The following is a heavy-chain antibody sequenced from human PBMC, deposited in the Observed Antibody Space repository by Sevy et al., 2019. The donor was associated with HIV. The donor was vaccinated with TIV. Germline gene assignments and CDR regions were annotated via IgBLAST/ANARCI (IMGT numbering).Heavy chain of an antibody. V-gene: IGHV3-23*01. CDR3: AKDLRRTTVTTSGAFDI. J-gene: IGHJ3*02. CDR1: GFTFSSYA. D-gene: IGHD4-4*01. CDR2: ISGSGGST. Sequence: QLGGSLRLSCAASGFTFSSYAMSWVRQAPGKGLEWVSAISGSGGSTYYADSVKGRFTISRDNSKNTLYLQMNSLRAEDTAVYYCAKDLRRTTVTTSGAFDIWGQGTMVTVS.